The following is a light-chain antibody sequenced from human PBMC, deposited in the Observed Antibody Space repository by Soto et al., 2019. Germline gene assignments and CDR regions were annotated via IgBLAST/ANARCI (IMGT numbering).Light chain of an antibody. V-gene: IGKV1-5*01. CDR3: QQYKNYLLT. CDR1: QSISSW. Sequence: DIQMTQSPSTLSASVGDRVTITCRASQSISSWFAWYQQKPGKAPKLLIYDASTLEGGVPSRFSGSGSGTEFTLTISSLQPDDFATDYCQQYKNYLLTFGGGTKVEIK. J-gene: IGKJ4*01. CDR2: DAS.